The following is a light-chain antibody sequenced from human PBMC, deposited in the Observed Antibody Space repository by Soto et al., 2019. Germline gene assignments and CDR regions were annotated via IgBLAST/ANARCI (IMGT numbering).Light chain of an antibody. CDR2: DVT. CDR3: CSYAGSYTHV. J-gene: IGLJ1*01. CDR1: SSDVGGYNF. Sequence: QSVLTQPRSVSGSPGQSVTISCTGASSDVGGYNFVSWYQQYPGKAPKLIIYDVTKGPSGVPDRFSGSKSGNTASLTISGLQTEDEADYYCCSYAGSYTHVFGAGTKVSV. V-gene: IGLV2-11*01.